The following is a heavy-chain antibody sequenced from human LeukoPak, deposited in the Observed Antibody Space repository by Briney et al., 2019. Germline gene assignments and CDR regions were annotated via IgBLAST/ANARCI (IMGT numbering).Heavy chain of an antibody. J-gene: IGHJ4*02. CDR1: GFTFSSYS. CDR2: IRGDAGDK. V-gene: IGHV3-7*01. D-gene: IGHD2-15*01. Sequence: GGSLRLSCAASGFTFSSYSMNWVRQAPGKGLEWVANIRGDAGDKGDADSVKGRFTISRDNGKNSVYLQMSSLTAEDTAVYYCARDVRGALDFWGQGTLVVVSS. CDR3: ARDVRGALDF.